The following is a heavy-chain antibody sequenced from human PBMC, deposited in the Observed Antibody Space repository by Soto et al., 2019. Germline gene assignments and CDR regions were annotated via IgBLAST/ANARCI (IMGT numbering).Heavy chain of an antibody. CDR3: ARDRGGGSCYPACYYYGMDV. J-gene: IGHJ6*02. CDR2: TYYRSKWYN. CDR1: WDSVSSNSAA. D-gene: IGHD2-15*01. Sequence: SQTLSLTCSISWDSVSSNSAAWNWIRQSPSRGLEWLGRTYYRSKWYNDYAVSVKSRITINPDTSKNQFSLQLNSVTPEDTAVYYCARDRGGGSCYPACYYYGMDVWGQGTTVTVSS. V-gene: IGHV6-1*01.